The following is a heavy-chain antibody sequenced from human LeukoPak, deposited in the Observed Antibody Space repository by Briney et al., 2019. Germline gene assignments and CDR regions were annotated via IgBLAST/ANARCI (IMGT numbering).Heavy chain of an antibody. D-gene: IGHD6-13*01. CDR3: ARSSSWYLF. CDR1: GFTFSSYE. Sequence: PGGSLRLYCAASGFTFSSYEMNWVGQAPGKGLEWVSYISSSGSTIYYEDSVKGRFTISRDNAKNSLYLQMNSLRADDTAVYYCARSSSWYLFWGQGTLVTVSS. J-gene: IGHJ4*02. CDR2: ISSSGSTI. V-gene: IGHV3-48*03.